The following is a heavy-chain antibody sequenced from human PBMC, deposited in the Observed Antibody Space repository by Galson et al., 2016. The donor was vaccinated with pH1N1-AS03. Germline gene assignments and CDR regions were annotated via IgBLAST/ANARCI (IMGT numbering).Heavy chain of an antibody. D-gene: IGHD3-3*01. V-gene: IGHV1-18*01. CDR3: VRESEISGVVFFNY. CDR2: ISAYYGDT. J-gene: IGHJ4*02. CDR1: GYTFTTYG. Sequence: SVKVSCKASGYTFTTYGISWVRQAPGQGLEWVGWISAYYGDTHFAHKFQERVTLTRDTSTATAYMELRNLRSDDTAVYYCVRESEISGVVFFNYWGQGTLVTVSS.